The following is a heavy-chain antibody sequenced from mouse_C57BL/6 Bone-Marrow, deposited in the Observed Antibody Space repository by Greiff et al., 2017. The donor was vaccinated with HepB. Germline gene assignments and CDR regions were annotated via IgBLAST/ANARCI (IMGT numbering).Heavy chain of an antibody. CDR2: ISYDGSN. J-gene: IGHJ1*03. CDR3: ARDRGTTVVAHWYFDV. Sequence: VQLKESGPGLVKPSQSLSLTCSVTGYSITSGYYWNWIRQFPGNKLEWMGYISYDGSNNYNPSLKNRISITRDTSKNQFFLKLNSVTTEDTATYYCARDRGTTVVAHWYFDVWGTGTTVTVSS. D-gene: IGHD1-1*01. CDR1: GYSITSGYY. V-gene: IGHV3-6*01.